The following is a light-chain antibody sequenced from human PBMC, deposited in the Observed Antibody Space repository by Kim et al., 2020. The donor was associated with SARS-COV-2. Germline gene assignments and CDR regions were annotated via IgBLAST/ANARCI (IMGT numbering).Light chain of an antibody. CDR2: QDN. V-gene: IGLV3-1*01. Sequence: MPPEQTDTITCAGDGRGEEHSCWYQQKSGQTPVLLIYQDNQRPSGIPERFSGADSGSTATLTISGTQAMDEADYYCEAWDRSTVVLGGGTQLTVL. J-gene: IGLJ2*01. CDR1: GRGEEH. CDR3: EAWDRSTVV.